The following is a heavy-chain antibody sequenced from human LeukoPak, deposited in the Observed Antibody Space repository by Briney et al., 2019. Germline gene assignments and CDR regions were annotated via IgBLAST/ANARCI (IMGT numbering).Heavy chain of an antibody. V-gene: IGHV7-4-1*02. CDR2: INTNTGNP. D-gene: IGHD6-13*01. J-gene: IGHJ6*03. CDR3: ARFGQQLVYWYYYYYMDV. CDR1: GYTFTTYA. Sequence: ASVKVSCKASGYTFTTYAMNWVRQAPGQGLEWMGWINTNTGNPTYAQGFTGRFVFSLDTSVSTAYLQISSLKAEDTAVYYCARFGQQLVYWYYYYYMDVWGKGTTVTVSS.